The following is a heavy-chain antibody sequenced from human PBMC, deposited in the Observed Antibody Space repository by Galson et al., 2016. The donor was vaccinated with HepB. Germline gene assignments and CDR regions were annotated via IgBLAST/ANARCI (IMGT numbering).Heavy chain of an antibody. V-gene: IGHV3-33*01. J-gene: IGHJ6*02. CDR2: IWHDGSNQ. Sequence: LRLSCAGSGFTFSAYGIQWVRQPPGKGLEWVAVIWHDGSNQYYADSVKGRFTISRDSSKNTVYLQMNSLRGEDTAVYYCARDFPGYNYGMDVWGQGTTVIVSS. CDR1: GFTFSAYG. CDR3: ARDFPGYNYGMDV.